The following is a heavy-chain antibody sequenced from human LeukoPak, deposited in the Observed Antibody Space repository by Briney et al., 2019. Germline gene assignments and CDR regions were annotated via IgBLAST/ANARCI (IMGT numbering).Heavy chain of an antibody. Sequence: GASVKVSCKASGYTFTGYYMHWVRQAPGQGLEWMGWISAYNGNTNYAQKLQGRVTMTTDTSTSTAYMELRSLRSDDTAVYYCAREFSGGSLGYWGQGTLVTVSS. CDR1: GYTFTGYY. J-gene: IGHJ4*02. V-gene: IGHV1-18*04. CDR2: ISAYNGNT. D-gene: IGHD2-15*01. CDR3: AREFSGGSLGY.